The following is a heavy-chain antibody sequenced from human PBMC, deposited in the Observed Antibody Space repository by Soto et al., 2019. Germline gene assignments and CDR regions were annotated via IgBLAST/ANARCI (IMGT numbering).Heavy chain of an antibody. CDR1: GFTFSSYA. V-gene: IGHV3-30-3*01. J-gene: IGHJ6*02. Sequence: QVQLVESGGGVVQPGRSLRLSCAASGFTFSSYAMHWVRQAPGKGLEWVAVISYDGSNKYYADSVKGRFTISRDNSKNTVDLQMNSLRAEDTAVYYCAIDYYRVNSCYGFSMDVWGQGTTVTVSS. CDR3: AIDYYRVNSCYGFSMDV. CDR2: ISYDGSNK. D-gene: IGHD5-12*01.